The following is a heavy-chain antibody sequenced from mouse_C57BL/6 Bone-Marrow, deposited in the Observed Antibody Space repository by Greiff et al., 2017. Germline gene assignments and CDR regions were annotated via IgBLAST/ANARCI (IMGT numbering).Heavy chain of an antibody. CDR1: GYTFTDYY. D-gene: IGHD2-5*01. Sequence: EVQLQESGPVLVKPGASVKMSCKASGYTFTDYYMNWVKQSHGKSLEWIGVINPYNGGTSYNQKFKGKATLTVDKSSSTAYMELNSLTSEDSAVYYCAGDYYSNYDWFAYWGQGTLVTVSA. CDR2: INPYNGGT. CDR3: AGDYYSNYDWFAY. J-gene: IGHJ3*01. V-gene: IGHV1-19*01.